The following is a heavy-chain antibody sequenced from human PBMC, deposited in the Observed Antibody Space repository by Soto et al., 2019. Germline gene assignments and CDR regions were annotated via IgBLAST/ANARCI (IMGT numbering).Heavy chain of an antibody. CDR2: IYPGDSDT. D-gene: IGHD3-22*01. V-gene: IGHV5-51*01. Sequence: PXESLKISCKGSGCGFATYWIGWVRQMPGKGLEWMGIIYPGDSDTRYRPSFQGQVIISADKSISTAYLQWSSLKASDTAMYYCARHYYDSSDYYDFDYWGQGTLVTVSS. J-gene: IGHJ4*02. CDR1: GCGFATYW. CDR3: ARHYYDSSDYYDFDY.